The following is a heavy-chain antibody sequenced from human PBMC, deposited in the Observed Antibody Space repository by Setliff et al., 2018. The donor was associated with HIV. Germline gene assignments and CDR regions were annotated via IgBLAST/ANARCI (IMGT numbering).Heavy chain of an antibody. Sequence: SETLSLTCSVSGDSIRGSGDYWSWVRQPAGKRPEWIGHIYVTGSTAYKPYLRGRATISLDTSKNQFSLKLTSVTVADTAVYFCARLSTGDLRLFEYWGHGALVTAPQ. CDR1: GDSIRGSGDY. J-gene: IGHJ4*01. D-gene: IGHD4-17*01. CDR2: IYVTGST. V-gene: IGHV4-61*09. CDR3: ARLSTGDLRLFEY.